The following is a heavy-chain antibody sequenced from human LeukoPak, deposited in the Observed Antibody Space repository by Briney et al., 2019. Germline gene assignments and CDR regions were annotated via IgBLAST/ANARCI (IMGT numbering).Heavy chain of an antibody. Sequence: SETLSLTCTVSGGSISSSSYYWGWLRQPPGKGLEGIGSIFYSGSTNYNPSLKSRVTISVDTSKNQFSLKLSSVTAADTAVYYCARHFSPPIRLYCSSTSCTTGYGMDVWGQGTTVTVSS. D-gene: IGHD2-2*01. CDR1: GGSISSSSYY. CDR3: ARHFSPPIRLYCSSTSCTTGYGMDV. J-gene: IGHJ6*02. CDR2: IFYSGST. V-gene: IGHV4-39*01.